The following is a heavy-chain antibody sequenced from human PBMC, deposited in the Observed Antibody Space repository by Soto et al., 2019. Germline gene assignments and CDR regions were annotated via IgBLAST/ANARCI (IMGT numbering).Heavy chain of an antibody. CDR3: ARGRRGVPLRPGSIFDY. J-gene: IGHJ4*02. Sequence: QVQLQQWGAGLLKPSETLSVTCAAYGRSFSGYYWTWIRQPPGKGLEWIGEINHSGSTNCNPSLKSRVTIAVDTSKNHFSLNLTSVTAADTAVYYCARGRRGVPLRPGSIFDYWGQGTLATVSS. V-gene: IGHV4-34*01. CDR1: GRSFSGYY. CDR2: INHSGST. D-gene: IGHD1-1*01.